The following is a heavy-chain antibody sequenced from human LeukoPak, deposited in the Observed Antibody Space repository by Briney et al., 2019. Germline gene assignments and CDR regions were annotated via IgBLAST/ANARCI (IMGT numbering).Heavy chain of an antibody. CDR1: SFTFSDYC. D-gene: IGHD3-10*01. CDR3: AREGADSGRVDP. CDR2: ISSSGSTN. Sequence: GGSLRLSCAASSFTFSDYCMSWIRQAPGKGLEWGSYISSSGSTNYYADSVKRRFTIARDNAKNSLYLKMNSLRAEDTAVYYCAREGADSGRVDPWGQGTLVTVSS. J-gene: IGHJ5*02. V-gene: IGHV3-11*01.